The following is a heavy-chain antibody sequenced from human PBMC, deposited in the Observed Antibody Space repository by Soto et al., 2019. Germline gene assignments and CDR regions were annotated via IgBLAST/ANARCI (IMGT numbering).Heavy chain of an antibody. V-gene: IGHV3-30*18. CDR1: GFTFSSYG. D-gene: IGHD2-2*01. Sequence: GGSLRLSCAASGFTFSSYGMHWVRQAPGKGLEWVAVISYDGSNKYYADSVKGRFTISRDNSKNTLYLQMNSLRAEDTAVYYCAKILWDIVVSQIWGQGTMVTVSS. CDR3: AKILWDIVVSQI. CDR2: ISYDGSNK. J-gene: IGHJ3*02.